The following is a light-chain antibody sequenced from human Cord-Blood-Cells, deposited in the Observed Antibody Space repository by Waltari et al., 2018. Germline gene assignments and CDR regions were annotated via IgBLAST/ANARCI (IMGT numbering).Light chain of an antibody. CDR3: QQYGSSIT. V-gene: IGKV3-20*01. J-gene: IGKJ5*01. Sequence: IVLTQSPGTLSLSPGERATPSCRASQCVSSSYLAWYQQKPGQAPRLLIYGASSRATGIPDRFSGSGSGTDFTLTISRLEPEDFAVYYCQQYGSSITFGQGTRLEIK. CDR2: GAS. CDR1: QCVSSSY.